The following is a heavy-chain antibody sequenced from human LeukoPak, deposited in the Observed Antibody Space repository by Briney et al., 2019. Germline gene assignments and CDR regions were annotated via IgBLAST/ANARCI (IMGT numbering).Heavy chain of an antibody. J-gene: IGHJ3*02. Sequence: SETLSLTCTVSVGSISSYYWSWIRQPPWKGLEWIGYIYYSGSTNYNPSLKSRVTISVDTSKNQFSLKLSSVTAADTAVYYCARSDYVDAFDIWGQGTMVTVSS. CDR1: VGSISSYY. CDR3: ARSDYVDAFDI. D-gene: IGHD4-17*01. V-gene: IGHV4-59*01. CDR2: IYYSGST.